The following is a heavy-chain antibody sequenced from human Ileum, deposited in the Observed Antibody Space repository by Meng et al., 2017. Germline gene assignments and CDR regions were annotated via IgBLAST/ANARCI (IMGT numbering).Heavy chain of an antibody. D-gene: IGHD5-18*01. CDR3: ARDLDTAMVITLNY. CDR1: DYTFTSYY. J-gene: IGHJ4*02. V-gene: IGHV1-46*01. CDR2: INPSGGST. Sequence: QGKRVQSGAEVKKPGAQGKVSWKASDYTFTSYYMHWGRQAPGQGLEWMGIINPSGGSTSYAQKFQGRVTMTRDTSTSTVYMELSSLRSEDTAVYYCARDLDTAMVITLNYWGQGTLVTVSS.